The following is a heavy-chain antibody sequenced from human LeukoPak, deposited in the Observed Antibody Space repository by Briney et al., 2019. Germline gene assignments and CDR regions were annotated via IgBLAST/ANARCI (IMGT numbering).Heavy chain of an antibody. V-gene: IGHV5-51*01. CDR3: ARLSVVPAANDAFDI. J-gene: IGHJ3*02. Sequence: GESLKISCKGSGYSFTSYWIGWVRQMPGKGQEWMGIIYPGDSDTRYSPSFQGQVTISADKSISTAYLQWSSLKASDTAMYYCARLSVVPAANDAFDIWGQGTMVTVSS. CDR1: GYSFTSYW. D-gene: IGHD2-2*01. CDR2: IYPGDSDT.